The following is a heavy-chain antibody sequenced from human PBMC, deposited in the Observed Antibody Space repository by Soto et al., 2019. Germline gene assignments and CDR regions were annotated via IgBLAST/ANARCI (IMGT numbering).Heavy chain of an antibody. CDR2: IKSRSDDGTT. D-gene: IGHD6-6*01. J-gene: IGHJ4*02. Sequence: GGSLRLSCAASGFTFTNAWMSWVRQAPGKGLEWVGRIKSRSDDGTTNYAAPVKGRFTISRDDSNNMLYLQMNSLKSEDTAVYYCTTEASPFDYWGQGTMVTVYS. CDR1: GFTFTNAW. V-gene: IGHV3-15*01. CDR3: TTEASPFDY.